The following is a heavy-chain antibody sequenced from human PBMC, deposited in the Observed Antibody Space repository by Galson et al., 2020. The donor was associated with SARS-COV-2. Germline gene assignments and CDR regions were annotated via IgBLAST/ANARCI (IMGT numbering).Heavy chain of an antibody. D-gene: IGHD3-22*01. V-gene: IGHV4-39*01. J-gene: IGHJ3*02. CDR3: ASLWDVITMIVVDGGAFDI. CDR2: IYYSGST. Sequence: SETLSLTCTVSGGSISSSSYYWGWIRQPPGKGLEWIGSIYYSGSTYYNPSLKSRVTISVDTSKNQFSLKLSSVTAADTAVYYCASLWDVITMIVVDGGAFDIGGQGTMVTVSS. CDR1: GGSISSSSYY.